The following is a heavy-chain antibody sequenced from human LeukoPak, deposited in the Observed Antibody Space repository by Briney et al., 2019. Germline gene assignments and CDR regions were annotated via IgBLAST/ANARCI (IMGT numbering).Heavy chain of an antibody. J-gene: IGHJ3*02. V-gene: IGHV3-53*04. Sequence: PGGSLRLSCAASGFTVSSNYMSWVRQAPGKGLEWVSVIYSGGSTYYADSVKGRFTISRHNSKNTLYLQMNSLRAEDTAVYYCARVRIAAADDAFDIWGQGTMVTVSS. CDR2: IYSGGST. CDR3: ARVRIAAADDAFDI. CDR1: GFTVSSNY. D-gene: IGHD6-13*01.